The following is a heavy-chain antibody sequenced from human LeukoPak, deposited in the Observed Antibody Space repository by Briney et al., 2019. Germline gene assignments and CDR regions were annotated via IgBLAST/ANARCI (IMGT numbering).Heavy chain of an antibody. CDR1: GFTFRNHE. CDR2: IRGRGDRT. V-gene: IGHV3-48*03. J-gene: IGHJ3*02. CDR3: ARVEATYNNIRGDAFDI. D-gene: IGHD1-1*01. Sequence: GGSLRLACAASGFTFRNHEINWVRQAPGKALEWVSYIRGRGDRTEYADSVKGRFSISRDNGKNSVNVLMNNLRAEDTAVYYCARVEATYNNIRGDAFDIWGQGTMVTVSS.